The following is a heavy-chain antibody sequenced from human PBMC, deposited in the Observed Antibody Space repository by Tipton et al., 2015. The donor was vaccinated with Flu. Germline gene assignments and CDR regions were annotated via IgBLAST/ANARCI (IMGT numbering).Heavy chain of an antibody. V-gene: IGHV4-39*07. D-gene: IGHD4-11*01. Sequence: TLSLTCTVSGGSISRSSYYWGWIRQPPGKGLEWIGNVHQAGSTYYNPSLRSRVTISLDRPKNQFSLRLTSVTAADTAVYYCARRDYSNYVSEPKNWFDPWGQGTLVTVSS. J-gene: IGHJ5*02. CDR3: ARRDYSNYVSEPKNWFDP. CDR1: GGSISRSSYY. CDR2: VHQAGST.